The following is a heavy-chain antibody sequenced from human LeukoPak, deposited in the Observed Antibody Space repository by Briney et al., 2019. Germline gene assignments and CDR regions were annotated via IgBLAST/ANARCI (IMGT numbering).Heavy chain of an antibody. D-gene: IGHD6-19*01. CDR3: ARQAWWLVHPSYFHH. J-gene: IGHJ4*02. V-gene: IGHV4-39*01. Sequence: ASETLSLTGTVSGGSISSSSYYWGWIRQPPGKVLEWSGSIYYSGSTYYNPSLKSQVTISVDTSKNQFSLKLSSVSDADPAVYYCARQAWWLVHPSYFHHWGQGPLVTVSS. CDR2: IYYSGST. CDR1: GGSISSSSYY.